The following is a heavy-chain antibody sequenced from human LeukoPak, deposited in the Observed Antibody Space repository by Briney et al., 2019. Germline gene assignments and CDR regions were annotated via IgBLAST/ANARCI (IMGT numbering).Heavy chain of an antibody. V-gene: IGHV3-23*01. CDR2: ITGNGVYT. J-gene: IGHJ4*02. CDR3: AKSYCGGDCG. CDR1: GLSFGSYG. D-gene: IGHD2-21*02. Sequence: GGSLRLSCAVSGLSFGSYGMTWVRQAPGKGLEWVSGITGNGVYTSYADSVKGRFTISRDNSKSTLSLQMNSLRAEDTAVYYCAKSYCGGDCGWGPGTLVTVSS.